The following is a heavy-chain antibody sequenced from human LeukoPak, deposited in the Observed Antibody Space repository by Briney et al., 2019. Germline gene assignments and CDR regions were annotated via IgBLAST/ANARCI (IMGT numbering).Heavy chain of an antibody. CDR1: GFTFSSYG. CDR2: IYSGGST. V-gene: IGHV3-NL1*01. J-gene: IGHJ4*02. CDR3: ATSGGYYQFDY. Sequence: TGGSLRLSCAASGFTFSSYGMHWVRQAPGKGLEWVSVIYSGGSTYYVDSVKGRFTISRDNSKNTLYLQMNSLRADDTAVYYCATSGGYYQFDYWGQGTLVTVSS. D-gene: IGHD1-26*01.